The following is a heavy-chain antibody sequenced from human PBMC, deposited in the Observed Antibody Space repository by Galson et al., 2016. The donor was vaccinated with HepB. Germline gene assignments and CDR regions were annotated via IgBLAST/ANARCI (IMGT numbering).Heavy chain of an antibody. D-gene: IGHD3-10*02. Sequence: SVKVSCKAAGYAFNVYDINWFRQAPGQGLEWMGSVNPKFGTTGLALTFEGRLTMTTSTSMSTAFMELSGLRSEDTATYFCARGVVQGVAYWGQGKLVTVSS. V-gene: IGHV1-8*01. CDR2: VNPKFGTT. CDR3: ARGVVQGVAY. J-gene: IGHJ4*02. CDR1: GYAFNVYD.